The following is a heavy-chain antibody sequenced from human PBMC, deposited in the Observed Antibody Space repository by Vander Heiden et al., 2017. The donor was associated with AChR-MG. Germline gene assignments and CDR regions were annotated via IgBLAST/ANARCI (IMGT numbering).Heavy chain of an antibody. J-gene: IGHJ3*02. V-gene: IGHV4-59*01. Sequence: QVQLQESGPGLVKPSETLSLTCTVSGGSISSYYWSWIRQPPGKGLEWIGYIYYSGSINYNPSLKSRVTISVDTAKNQFSLKLSSVTAADTAVYYCARGWGKGYYDSSGYYPSDAFDIWGQGTMVTVSS. CDR2: IYYSGSI. D-gene: IGHD3-22*01. CDR3: ARGWGKGYYDSSGYYPSDAFDI. CDR1: GGSISSYY.